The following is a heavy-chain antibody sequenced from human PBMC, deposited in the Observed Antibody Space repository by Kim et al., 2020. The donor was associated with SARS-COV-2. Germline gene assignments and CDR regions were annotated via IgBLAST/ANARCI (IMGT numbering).Heavy chain of an antibody. V-gene: IGHV3-11*05. CDR3: ARDPNPYKYRPIAAADIPWFDP. D-gene: IGHD6-13*01. Sequence: GGSLRLSCAASGFTFSDYYMSWIRQAPGKGLEWVSYISSSSSYTNYADSVKGRFTISRDNAKNSLYLQMNSLRAEDTAVYYCARDPNPYKYRPIAAADIPWFDPWGQGTLVTVSS. CDR2: ISSSSSYT. J-gene: IGHJ5*02. CDR1: GFTFSDYY.